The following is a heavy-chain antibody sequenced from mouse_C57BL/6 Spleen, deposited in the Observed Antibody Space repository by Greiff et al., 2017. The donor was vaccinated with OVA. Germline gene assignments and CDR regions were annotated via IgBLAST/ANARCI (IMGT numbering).Heavy chain of an antibody. CDR2: IYPGDGDT. CDR1: GYAFSSSW. J-gene: IGHJ3*01. Sequence: QVQLQQSGPKLVKPGASVKISCKASGYAFSSSWMNWVKQRPGKGLEWIGRIYPGDGDTNYDGKFKGKATLTADKSSSTAYMQLSSLTSEDSAVYFCARDGLAWFAYWGQGTLVTVSA. D-gene: IGHD2-3*01. CDR3: ARDGLAWFAY. V-gene: IGHV1-82*01.